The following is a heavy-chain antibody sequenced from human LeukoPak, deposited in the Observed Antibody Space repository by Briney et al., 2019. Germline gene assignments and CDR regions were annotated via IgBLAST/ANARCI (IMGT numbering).Heavy chain of an antibody. V-gene: IGHV4-39*01. CDR2: IYYSGST. J-gene: IGHJ6*03. CDR3: ARHNAGYNPRRYMDV. Sequence: SSESLSLTCTVSGGSISSSSYYWGWIRQPPGKGLEWIGSIYYSGSTYYNPSLKSRVTISVDTSKNHFYLKLSSVTAADTAVYYCARHNAGYNPRRYMDVWGKGTTVSVAS. CDR1: GGSISSSSYY. D-gene: IGHD5-24*01.